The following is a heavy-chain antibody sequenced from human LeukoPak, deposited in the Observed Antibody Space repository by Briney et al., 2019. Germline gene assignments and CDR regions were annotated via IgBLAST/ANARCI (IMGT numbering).Heavy chain of an antibody. Sequence: SETLSLTCTVSGGSISPYYWSWIRQPPGKGLEWIGYIYYSGSTNYNPSLKSRVTISVDTSKNQFSLKLSSATAADTAVYYCARAFYPGYYSYMAVWGKGTTVTVSS. CDR2: IYYSGST. CDR3: ARAFYPGYYSYMAV. V-gene: IGHV4-59*01. D-gene: IGHD3-3*02. CDR1: GGSISPYY. J-gene: IGHJ6*03.